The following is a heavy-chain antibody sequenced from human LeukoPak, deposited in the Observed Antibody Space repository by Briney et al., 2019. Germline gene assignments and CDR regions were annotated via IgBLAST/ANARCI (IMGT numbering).Heavy chain of an antibody. CDR1: GGSISSYY. CDR2: IYYSGST. Sequence: SETLSLTCTVSGGSISSYYWSWIRQPPGKGLEWIGYIYYSGSTNYNPSLKSRVTLSVDTSRNQFSLKLRSVAAADTAVYYCARGGGDYDDAWGSYRQFDYWGQGTLVTVSS. J-gene: IGHJ4*02. D-gene: IGHD3-16*02. V-gene: IGHV4-59*01. CDR3: ARGGGDYDDAWGSYRQFDY.